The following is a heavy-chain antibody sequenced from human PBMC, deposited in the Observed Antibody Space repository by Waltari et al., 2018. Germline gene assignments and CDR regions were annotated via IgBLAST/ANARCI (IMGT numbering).Heavy chain of an antibody. Sequence: EVQLVESGGGLVQPGRSLRLSCAASGFTFDDYAMHWVRQAPGKGLDWVSGISWNSGSIGYADSVKGRFTISRDNAKNSLYLQMNSLRAEDTALYYCAKVDVREWLVYDYWGQGTLVTVSS. CDR1: GFTFDDYA. J-gene: IGHJ4*02. CDR3: AKVDVREWLVYDY. CDR2: ISWNSGSI. V-gene: IGHV3-9*01. D-gene: IGHD6-19*01.